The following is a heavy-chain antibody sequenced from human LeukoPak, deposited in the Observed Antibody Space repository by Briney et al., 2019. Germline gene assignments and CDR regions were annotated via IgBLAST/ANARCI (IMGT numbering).Heavy chain of an antibody. CDR3: AQAAGGRFDY. CDR1: GFTFSSYS. D-gene: IGHD3-16*01. Sequence: PGGSLRLSCAASGFTFSSYSMNWVRQAPGKGLEWVSSIGSSSSYIYYADSVKGRFTISRDNAKNSLYLQMNSLRAEDTAVYYCAQAAGGRFDYWGQGTLVTVSS. J-gene: IGHJ4*02. V-gene: IGHV3-21*01. CDR2: IGSSSSYI.